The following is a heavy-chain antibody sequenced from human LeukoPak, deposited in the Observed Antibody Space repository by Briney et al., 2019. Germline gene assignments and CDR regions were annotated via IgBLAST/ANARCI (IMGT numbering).Heavy chain of an antibody. D-gene: IGHD6-6*01. Sequence: GGSLRLSCAASGFTFSNYWTTWVRQAPGKGLEWVANINQDGTIKYYVDSVRGRFTISRDTAKNLLYLQINSLRAEDTAVYYCARIGYSSSSLDYWGQGTLVTVSS. J-gene: IGHJ4*02. CDR3: ARIGYSSSSLDY. CDR2: INQDGTIK. V-gene: IGHV3-7*01. CDR1: GFTFSNYW.